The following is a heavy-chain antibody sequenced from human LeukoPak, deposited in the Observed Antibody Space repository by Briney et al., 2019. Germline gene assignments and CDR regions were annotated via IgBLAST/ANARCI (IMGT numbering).Heavy chain of an antibody. J-gene: IGHJ4*02. Sequence: GGSLRLSCAASGFTFSSYAMSWVRQAPGKGLEWVSAISGSGGSTYYADSVKGRFTISRDNSKNTLYLQMNSLRAEDTAVYYCAKDHPGIVVVISSPDYYFDYWGQGTLVTVSS. D-gene: IGHD3-22*01. V-gene: IGHV3-23*01. CDR3: AKDHPGIVVVISSPDYYFDY. CDR2: ISGSGGST. CDR1: GFTFSSYA.